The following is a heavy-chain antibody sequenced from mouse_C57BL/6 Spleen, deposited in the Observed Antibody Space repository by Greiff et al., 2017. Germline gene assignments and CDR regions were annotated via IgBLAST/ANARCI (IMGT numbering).Heavy chain of an antibody. V-gene: IGHV1-55*01. J-gene: IGHJ2*01. Sequence: QVQLKQPGAELVKPGASVKMSCKASGYTFTSYWITWVKQRPGQGLEWIGDIYPGSGSTNYNEKFKSKATLTVDTSSSTAYMQLSSLTSEDSAFXYCARSRGVYYGSSPSYFGYWGQGTTLTVSS. CDR1: GYTFTSYW. CDR3: ARSRGVYYGSSPSYFGY. CDR2: IYPGSGST. D-gene: IGHD1-1*01.